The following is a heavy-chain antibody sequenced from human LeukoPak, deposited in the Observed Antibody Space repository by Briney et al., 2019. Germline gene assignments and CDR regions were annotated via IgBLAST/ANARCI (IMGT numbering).Heavy chain of an antibody. D-gene: IGHD3-9*01. CDR2: IYHSGST. J-gene: IGHJ5*02. V-gene: IGHV4-38-2*01. CDR3: ARGRVLRYFDWSHRFDP. Sequence: SETLSLTCAVSGYSISSGYYWGWIRQPPGKGLEWIGSIYHSGSTYYNPSLKSRVTISVDTSKDQFSLKLSSVTAADTAVYYCARGRVLRYFDWSHRFDPWGPGTLVTVSS. CDR1: GYSISSGYY.